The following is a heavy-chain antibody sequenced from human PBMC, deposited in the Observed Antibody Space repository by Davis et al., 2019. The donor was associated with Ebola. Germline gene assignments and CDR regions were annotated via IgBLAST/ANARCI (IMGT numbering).Heavy chain of an antibody. CDR1: GYTFTGYY. CDR3: ARSGRGWNYDGDWFSWFDP. D-gene: IGHD1-7*01. Sequence: ASVKVSCKASGYTFTGYYMHWVRQAPGQGLEWMGWINPNSGGTNYAQKFQGWVTMTRDTSISTAYMELSRLRSDDTAVYYCARSGRGWNYDGDWFSWFDPWGQGTLVTVSS. CDR2: INPNSGGT. J-gene: IGHJ5*02. V-gene: IGHV1-2*04.